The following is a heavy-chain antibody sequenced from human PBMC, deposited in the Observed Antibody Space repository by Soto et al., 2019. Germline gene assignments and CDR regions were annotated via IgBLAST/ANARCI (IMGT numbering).Heavy chain of an antibody. CDR2: INAGNGNT. V-gene: IGHV1-3*01. J-gene: IGHJ5*02. CDR1: GYTFTSYA. D-gene: IGHD3-22*01. Sequence: ASVKVSCKASGYTFTSYAMHWVRQAPGQRLEWMGWINAGNGNTKYSQKFQGRVTMTTDTSTSTAYMELRSLRSDDTAVYYCARGMGIQSGYDSSGYYWFDPWGQGTLVTVSS. CDR3: ARGMGIQSGYDSSGYYWFDP.